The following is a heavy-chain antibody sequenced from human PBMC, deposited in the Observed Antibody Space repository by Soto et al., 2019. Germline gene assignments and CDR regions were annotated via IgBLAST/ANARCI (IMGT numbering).Heavy chain of an antibody. CDR3: ASSLVADAESFHK. CDR1: GFTFSGYP. Sequence: PGGSLRLSCVGSGFTFSGYPIHWVRQAPGRGLEWVAVISFDGNNKYYADSVRGRFTISRDNSKNTLYLQMNRLRSEDTALYYCASSLVADAESFHKRGPGTLVTVSS. CDR2: ISFDGNNK. J-gene: IGHJ1*01. D-gene: IGHD2-2*01. V-gene: IGHV3-30-3*01.